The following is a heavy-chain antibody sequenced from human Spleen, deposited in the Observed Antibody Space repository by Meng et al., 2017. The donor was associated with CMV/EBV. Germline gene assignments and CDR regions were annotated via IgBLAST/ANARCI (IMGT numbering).Heavy chain of an antibody. CDR2: IGTAGDT. CDR3: ARDHSSNGPYYFDH. V-gene: IGHV3-13*01. J-gene: IGHJ4*02. CDR1: GFTFSSND. Sequence: GESLKISCAASGFTFSSNDMHWVRQTTGKGLEWVSAIGTAGDTYYPGSVKGRFTISREHAKNSFYLQMNSLRDEDTAVYFCARDHSSNGPYYFDHWGQGSLVTVSS. D-gene: IGHD2-15*01.